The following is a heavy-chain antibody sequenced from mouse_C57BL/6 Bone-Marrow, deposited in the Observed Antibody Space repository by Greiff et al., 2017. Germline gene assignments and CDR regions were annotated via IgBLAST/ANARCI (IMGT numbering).Heavy chain of an antibody. CDR3: ERCGNDGSSYYYAMDY. V-gene: IGHV1-80*01. D-gene: IGHD1-1*01. Sequence: VQLQQSGAELVKPGASVKISCKASGYAFSSYWMNWVKQRPGQGLEWIGKIYPGDGDTNYNGKFKGKATLTADKSSSTAYMQLSSLTSEDSAVYFCERCGNDGSSYYYAMDYWGQGTSVTVSS. J-gene: IGHJ4*01. CDR2: IYPGDGDT. CDR1: GYAFSSYW.